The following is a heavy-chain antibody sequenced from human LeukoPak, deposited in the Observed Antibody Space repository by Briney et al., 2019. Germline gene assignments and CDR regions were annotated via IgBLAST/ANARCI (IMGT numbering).Heavy chain of an antibody. J-gene: IGHJ3*02. CDR1: GFTFSSYS. CDR3: AREASGEFGVVNDAFDI. D-gene: IGHD3-3*01. Sequence: GGSLRLSCAASGFTFSSYSMNWVRQAPGKGLEWVSYISSSSSTIYYADSVKGRFTISRDNAKNSLYLQMNSLRAEDTAVYYCAREASGEFGVVNDAFDIWGQGTMVTVSS. V-gene: IGHV3-48*01. CDR2: ISSSSSTI.